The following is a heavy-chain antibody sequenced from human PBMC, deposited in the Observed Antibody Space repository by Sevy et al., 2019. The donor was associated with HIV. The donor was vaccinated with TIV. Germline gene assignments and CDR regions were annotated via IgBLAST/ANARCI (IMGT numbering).Heavy chain of an antibody. Sequence: GGSLRLSCAASGFTFRNYAMTWVRQAPGKGLQWVSAISGGDDSTYYADSLKGRFTISRDNSKNTLYLQMNSLRAEDMAVYYCAKDLAFIVGDAFDIWGQGTLVTVSS. CDR2: ISGGDDST. CDR3: AKDLAFIVGDAFDI. CDR1: GFTFRNYA. D-gene: IGHD1-26*01. V-gene: IGHV3-23*01. J-gene: IGHJ3*02.